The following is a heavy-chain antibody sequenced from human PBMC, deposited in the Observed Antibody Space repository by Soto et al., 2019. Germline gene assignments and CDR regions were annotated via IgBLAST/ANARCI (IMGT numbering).Heavy chain of an antibody. CDR2: IGTSGTPT. Sequence: GGSLRLSCIASGFTFRNYAMAWVRQAPGEDLEWVSAIGTSGTPTLYADSVKSRFSISRDDSRNTVSLQMNSLGVEDTAVYYCARVRLGSGYYLGHYFDYWGQGTLVTVSS. V-gene: IGHV3-23*01. CDR1: GFTFRNYA. CDR3: ARVRLGSGYYLGHYFDY. J-gene: IGHJ4*02. D-gene: IGHD3-22*01.